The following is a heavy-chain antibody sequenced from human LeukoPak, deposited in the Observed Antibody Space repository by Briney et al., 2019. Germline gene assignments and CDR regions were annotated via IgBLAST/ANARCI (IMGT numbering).Heavy chain of an antibody. CDR3: AKTDKYAFDI. CDR1: GFTFSSYA. CDR2: ISGSGGST. V-gene: IGHV3-23*01. Sequence: QAGGSLRLSCAASGFTFSSYAMSWVRQAPGKGLEWVSAISGSGGSTYYADSVKGRFTISRENSKKTMYLQMNSLRAEDTAVYYCAKTDKYAFDIWGQGTMVTVSS. J-gene: IGHJ3*02.